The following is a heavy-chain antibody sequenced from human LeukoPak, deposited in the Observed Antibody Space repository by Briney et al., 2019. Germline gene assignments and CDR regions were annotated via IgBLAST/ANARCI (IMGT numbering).Heavy chain of an antibody. CDR1: GFTFSSHW. CDR2: LNTDGSST. CDR3: ARGYYDSNDSNRSNWFDP. Sequence: TGGSLRLSCAASGFTFSSHWMHWVRQAPGKGLVWVSRLNTDGSSTVYADSVEGRFTISRDNAKNTLYLQMNSLRAEDTAVYYCARGYYDSNDSNRSNWFDPWGQGTLVTVSS. J-gene: IGHJ5*02. D-gene: IGHD3-22*01. V-gene: IGHV3-74*01.